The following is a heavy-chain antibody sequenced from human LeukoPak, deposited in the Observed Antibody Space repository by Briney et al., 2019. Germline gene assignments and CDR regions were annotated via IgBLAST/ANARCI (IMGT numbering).Heavy chain of an antibody. CDR2: VIGSGGST. V-gene: IGHV3-23*01. CDR3: AKGKDDSSGWYFFY. Sequence: GRSLRLSCAASGFTLSSYGMNWVRQPPGKGLEWVSAVIGSGGSTYYADSVKGRFTISRDNSKTTLYLQLNSLRARDSAVFHCAKGKDDSSGWYFFYWGQGTLVTVSS. D-gene: IGHD6-19*01. CDR1: GFTLSSYG. J-gene: IGHJ4*02.